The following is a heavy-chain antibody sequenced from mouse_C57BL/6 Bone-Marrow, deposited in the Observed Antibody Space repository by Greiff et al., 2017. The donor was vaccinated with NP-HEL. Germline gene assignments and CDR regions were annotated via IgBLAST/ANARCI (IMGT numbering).Heavy chain of an antibody. Sequence: QVQLQQPGAELVKPGASVKMSCKASGYTFTGYWITWVKQRPGQGLEWIGDIYPGSGSTNYNEKFKSQATLTVDTSSSTAYLQLSSLTSEDSAVYYCAREMVTTRYAMDYWGQGTSVTVSS. CDR3: AREMVTTRYAMDY. CDR2: IYPGSGST. CDR1: GYTFTGYW. V-gene: IGHV1-55*01. D-gene: IGHD2-2*01. J-gene: IGHJ4*01.